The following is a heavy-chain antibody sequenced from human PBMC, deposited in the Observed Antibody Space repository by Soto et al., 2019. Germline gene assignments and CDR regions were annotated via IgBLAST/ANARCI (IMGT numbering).Heavy chain of an antibody. CDR2: IYYSGST. D-gene: IGHD3-3*01. CDR1: GGSISSGGYY. V-gene: IGHV4-31*03. CDR3: AAGVFWSGYDIVRWFDP. Sequence: NPSETLSLTCTVSGGSISSGGYYWSWIRQHPGKGLEWIGYIYYSGSTYYNPSLKSRVTISVDTSKNQFSLKLSSVTAADTPVDSQAAGVFWSGYDIVRWFDPWGQGTLVTVSS. J-gene: IGHJ5*02.